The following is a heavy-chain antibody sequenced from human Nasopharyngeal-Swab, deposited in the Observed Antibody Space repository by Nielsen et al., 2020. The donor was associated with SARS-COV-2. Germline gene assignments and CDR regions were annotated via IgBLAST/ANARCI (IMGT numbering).Heavy chain of an antibody. CDR1: GFTVSSNY. V-gene: IGHV3-21*01. J-gene: IGHJ4*02. Sequence: GGSLRLSCAASGFTVSSNYMNWVRQAPGKGLEWVSSISSSSSYIYYADSVKGRFTISRDNAKNSLYLQMNSLRAEDTAVYYCARDYIPVATIWKYFDYWGQGTLVTVSS. D-gene: IGHD5-12*01. CDR2: ISSSSSYI. CDR3: ARDYIPVATIWKYFDY.